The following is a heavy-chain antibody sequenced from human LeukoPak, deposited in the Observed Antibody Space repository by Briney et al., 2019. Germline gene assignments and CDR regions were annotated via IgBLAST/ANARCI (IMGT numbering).Heavy chain of an antibody. D-gene: IGHD3-3*01. CDR1: GFTFSDYA. Sequence: GGSLRLSCAAPGFTFSDYAMHWVRQAPGKGLEWVALISYDGSNKYYADSVKGRFTISRDNFKNTLYLQINSVRAEDTAVYYCARATYYDYWSGYYGAFDYWGQGTLVTVSS. CDR3: ARATYYDYWSGYYGAFDY. CDR2: ISYDGSNK. J-gene: IGHJ4*02. V-gene: IGHV3-30*04.